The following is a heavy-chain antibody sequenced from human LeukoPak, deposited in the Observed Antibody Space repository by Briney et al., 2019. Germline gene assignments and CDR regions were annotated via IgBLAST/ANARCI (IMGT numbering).Heavy chain of an antibody. V-gene: IGHV4-61*02. CDR3: ARVGIAAETTLRAFDI. J-gene: IGHJ3*02. D-gene: IGHD6-13*01. Sequence: SETLSLTCAVSGGSISNSNYYWSWIRQPAGKGLEWIGRIYTGGTTNYNPSLKSRVTMSLDTSKNQFSLKLSSVTAADTAVYYCARVGIAAETTLRAFDIWGQGTMVTVSS. CDR1: GGSISNSNYY. CDR2: IYTGGTT.